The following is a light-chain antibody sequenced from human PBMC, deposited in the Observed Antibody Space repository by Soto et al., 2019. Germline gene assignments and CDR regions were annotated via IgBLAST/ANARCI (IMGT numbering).Light chain of an antibody. V-gene: IGLV2-14*01. CDR1: SSDVGGYNY. CDR3: SSQTSSGIRV. CDR2: EVT. Sequence: QSVLTQPASVSGSPGQSITISCTGTSSDVGGYNYVSWYQQHPGKAPKLMIYEVTSRPSGVSNRFSGSKSGNTASLTISGLQAEDEADYYCSSQTSSGIRVFGTGTKVTLL. J-gene: IGLJ1*01.